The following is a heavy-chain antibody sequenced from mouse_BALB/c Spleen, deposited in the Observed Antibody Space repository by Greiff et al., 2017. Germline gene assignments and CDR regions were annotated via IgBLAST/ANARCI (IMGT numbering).Heavy chain of an antibody. D-gene: IGHD2-2*01. CDR3: ARSGGYDGYYAMDY. J-gene: IGHJ4*01. V-gene: IGHV1-20*02. CDR2: INPYNGDT. Sequence: VQLQQSGPELVKPGASVKISCKASGYSFTGYFMNWVMQSHGKSLEWIGRINPYNGDTFYNQKFKGNATLTVDKSSSTAHMELRSLASEDSAVYYCARSGGYDGYYAMDYWGQGTSVTVSS. CDR1: GYSFTGYF.